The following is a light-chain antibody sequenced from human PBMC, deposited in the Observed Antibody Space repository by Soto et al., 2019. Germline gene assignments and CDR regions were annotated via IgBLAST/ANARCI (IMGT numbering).Light chain of an antibody. CDR2: YIS. V-gene: IGKV3D-15*01. CDR1: QSAGNF. Sequence: EIVMRHSPSTESVSPGETASLSSRASQSAGNFLAWYQQKPGQAPRLLIYYISTRATGIPARFSGSGSGTEFTLTINSLQSEDSAVYYCQQHNQWPITFGQGTRLEIK. CDR3: QQHNQWPIT. J-gene: IGKJ5*01.